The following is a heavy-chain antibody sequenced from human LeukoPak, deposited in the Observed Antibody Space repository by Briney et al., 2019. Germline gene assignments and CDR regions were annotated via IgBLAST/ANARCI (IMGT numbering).Heavy chain of an antibody. V-gene: IGHV3-48*01. CDR2: ISSSSSTI. D-gene: IGHD3-10*01. CDR3: ARDLSLADCDGSRSYYTRAD. J-gene: IGHJ4*02. Sequence: PGGSLRLSCAASGFTLSSYSMNWVRQAPGKGLEWVSYISSSSSTIYYADSVKGRFTISRDNATNSLYLQMNSLRAEDRAVYYCARDLSLADCDGSRSYYTRADWGQRTLVTVSS. CDR1: GFTLSSYS.